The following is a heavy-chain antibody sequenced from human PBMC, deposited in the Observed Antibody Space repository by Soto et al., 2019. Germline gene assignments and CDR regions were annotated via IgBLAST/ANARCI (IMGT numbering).Heavy chain of an antibody. CDR3: ARSIAVAGGDFDD. J-gene: IGHJ4*02. Sequence: QVQLQESGPGLVKPSQTLSLTCTVSGGSISSGDYYWSWIRQPPGKGLERIGYSYYSESTYYNPSLKSRVTISVDTSKNQFSLKLSSVTAADTAVYYCARSIAVAGGDFDDWGQGTLVTVSS. D-gene: IGHD6-19*01. V-gene: IGHV4-30-4*01. CDR2: SYYSEST. CDR1: GGSISSGDYY.